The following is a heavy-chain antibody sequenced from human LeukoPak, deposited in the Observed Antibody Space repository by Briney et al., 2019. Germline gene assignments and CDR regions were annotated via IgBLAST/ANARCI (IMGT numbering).Heavy chain of an antibody. V-gene: IGHV3-48*04. Sequence: SGGSLRLSCAASGFSFSSHSMNWVRQAPGKGLEWISYISGNSGSTYYVDSVKGRFSISRDNAKNSVYLQMNSLRAEDTAVYYCACRAGGRFFDYWGQGTLVTVSS. D-gene: IGHD2-15*01. CDR2: ISGNSGST. CDR1: GFSFSSHS. J-gene: IGHJ4*02. CDR3: ACRAGGRFFDY.